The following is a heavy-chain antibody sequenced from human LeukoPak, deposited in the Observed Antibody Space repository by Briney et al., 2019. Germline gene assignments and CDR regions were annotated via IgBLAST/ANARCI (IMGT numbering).Heavy chain of an antibody. Sequence: SVKVSCKASGGTFSSYAISWVRQAPGQGLEWMGGIIPIFGTANYAQKFQGRVTMTRDMSTSTVYMELSSLRSEDTAVYYCARGRGHSGSYWFDPWGQGTLVTVSS. D-gene: IGHD1-26*01. V-gene: IGHV1-69*05. J-gene: IGHJ5*02. CDR3: ARGRGHSGSYWFDP. CDR1: GGTFSSYA. CDR2: IIPIFGTA.